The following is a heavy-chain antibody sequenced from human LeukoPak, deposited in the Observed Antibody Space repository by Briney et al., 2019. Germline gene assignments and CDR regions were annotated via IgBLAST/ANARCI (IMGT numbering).Heavy chain of an antibody. D-gene: IGHD3-16*01. J-gene: IGHJ3*02. CDR2: TYYMSKLYS. Sequence: SQTLSLTCAISGDSFSSNTAAWNWLRQSPSRGLELLGRTYYMSKLYSDYAVSVKSRITIPPDTSKNQFSLQLNSVTPEDTAVYYCAKGWGFNIWGQGTMVTVSS. CDR1: GDSFSSNTAA. V-gene: IGHV6-1*01. CDR3: AKGWGFNI.